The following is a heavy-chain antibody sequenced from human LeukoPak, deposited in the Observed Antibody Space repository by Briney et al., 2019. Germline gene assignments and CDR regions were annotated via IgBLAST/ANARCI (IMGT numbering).Heavy chain of an antibody. J-gene: IGHJ4*02. CDR1: GYTFTGYY. Sequence: ASVKVSCKASGYTFTGYYMRWVRQAPGQGLEWMGWINPNSGGTNYAQKFQGRVTMTRDTSISTAYMELSRLRSDDTAVYYCARVPENYYDSSGYHYWGQGTLVTVSS. CDR3: ARVPENYYDSSGYHY. D-gene: IGHD3-22*01. CDR2: INPNSGGT. V-gene: IGHV1-2*02.